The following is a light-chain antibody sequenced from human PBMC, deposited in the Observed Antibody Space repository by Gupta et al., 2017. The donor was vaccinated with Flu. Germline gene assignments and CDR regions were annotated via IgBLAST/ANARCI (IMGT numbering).Light chain of an antibody. CDR1: SSNIGSNL. J-gene: IGLJ3*02. V-gene: IGLV1-44*01. CDR3: AAWDDSLNAWL. CDR2: TNA. Sequence: QSVLTQSPSASGTPGQWVTISCSGSSSNIGSNLVSWYQHLPGTAPKLLIHTNAHRPSGVPDRFSGSKSVTSASLDIRGLQSEDEADYYCAAWDDSLNAWLFGGGTKLTVL.